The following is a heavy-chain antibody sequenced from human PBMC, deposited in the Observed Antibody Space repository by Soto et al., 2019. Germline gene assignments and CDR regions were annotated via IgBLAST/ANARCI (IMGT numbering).Heavy chain of an antibody. D-gene: IGHD3-22*01. Sequence: XXTLSLPCTVSGGSISSYYWRWILQPPGKGLEWIGYIYYSGSTNYNPSLKSRVTISVDTSKNQFSLKLSSVTDADTAVYYCARVRENSSGYYIDYWGQGTLVTVSS. CDR2: IYYSGST. J-gene: IGHJ4*02. CDR1: GGSISSYY. V-gene: IGHV4-59*01. CDR3: ARVRENSSGYYIDY.